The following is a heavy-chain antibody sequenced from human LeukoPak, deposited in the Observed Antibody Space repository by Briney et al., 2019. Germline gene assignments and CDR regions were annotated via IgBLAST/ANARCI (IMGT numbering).Heavy chain of an antibody. CDR1: GFTVSSNY. CDR2: IYSGGST. CDR3: ARQRVGSRTMDV. J-gene: IGHJ6*02. V-gene: IGHV3-53*01. D-gene: IGHD6-25*01. Sequence: PGGSLRLSCAASGFTVSSNYMSWVRQAPGKGLEWVSVIYSGGSTYYADSVKGRFTISRDNSKNTLYLQMNSLRAEDTAVYYCARQRVGSRTMDVWGQGTTVTVSS.